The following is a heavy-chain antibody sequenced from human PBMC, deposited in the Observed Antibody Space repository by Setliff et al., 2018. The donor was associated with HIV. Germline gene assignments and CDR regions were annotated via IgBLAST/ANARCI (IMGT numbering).Heavy chain of an antibody. J-gene: IGHJ4*02. CDR1: GYRFTSQW. V-gene: IGHV5-10-1*01. CDR2: IDPSDSYT. CDR3: GKDMGNWRGVDY. Sequence: GESLKISCKGSGYRFTSQWISWVRQMPGKGLEWMGMIDPSDSYTKYSPSFQAHVTISVDKSISTAYLHWSSLKASDTALYYCGKDMGNWRGVDYWGQGTLVTVSS. D-gene: IGHD1-20*01.